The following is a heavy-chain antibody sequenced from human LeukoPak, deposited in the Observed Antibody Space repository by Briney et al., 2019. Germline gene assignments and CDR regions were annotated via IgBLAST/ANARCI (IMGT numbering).Heavy chain of an antibody. CDR2: ISSSSSYI. CDR3: ARAEVVVVAATLNYYYYGMDV. Sequence: GGSLRLSCAASGFTFSSYSRNWVRQAPGKGLEWVSSISSSSSYIYYADSVKGRFTISRDNAKNSLYLQMNSLRAEDTAVYYCARAEVVVVAATLNYYYYGMDVWGQGTTATVSS. D-gene: IGHD2-15*01. J-gene: IGHJ6*02. CDR1: GFTFSSYS. V-gene: IGHV3-21*01.